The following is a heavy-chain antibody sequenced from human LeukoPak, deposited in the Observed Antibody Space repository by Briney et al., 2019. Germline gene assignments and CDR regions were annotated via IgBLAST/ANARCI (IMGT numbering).Heavy chain of an antibody. CDR3: ARGEAVVVLDN. D-gene: IGHD2-2*01. J-gene: IGHJ4*02. CDR1: DGSIIEYY. Sequence: SETLSLTCTVSDGSIIEYYWSWIRQPPGKGLEWIGYIYNSGSTKYNPSLESRVTLSADTSKNQFSLKLSSVTAADTAVYYCARGEAVVVLDNWGQGTLVTVSS. CDR2: IYNSGST. V-gene: IGHV4-59*01.